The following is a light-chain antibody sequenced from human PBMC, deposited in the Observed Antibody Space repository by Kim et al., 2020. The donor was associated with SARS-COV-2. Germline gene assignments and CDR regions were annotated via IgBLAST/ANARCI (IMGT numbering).Light chain of an antibody. J-gene: IGLJ1*01. Sequence: QSITISCTGTSSDVGSYNYVTWYQQHPGKAPKLMIYAVSNRPSGVSNRCSGSKSGNTASLTISGLQAEDEADYYCSSCTRSSTNYVFGTGTKVTVL. CDR1: SSDVGSYNY. V-gene: IGLV2-14*03. CDR3: SSCTRSSTNYV. CDR2: AVS.